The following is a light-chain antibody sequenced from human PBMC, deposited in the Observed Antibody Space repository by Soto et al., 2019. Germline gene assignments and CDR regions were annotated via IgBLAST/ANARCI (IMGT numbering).Light chain of an antibody. Sequence: EIVLTQSPATLSLSPGERATLSCRSSQSFSDYLAWYQQKPGQAPRLLIYDASTRATGIPARFSGSGSGTEFTLTISSLQSEDFAVYYCQQYNNWPRTFGQGTRVDIK. CDR2: DAS. CDR3: QQYNNWPRT. CDR1: QSFSDY. J-gene: IGKJ1*01. V-gene: IGKV3-15*01.